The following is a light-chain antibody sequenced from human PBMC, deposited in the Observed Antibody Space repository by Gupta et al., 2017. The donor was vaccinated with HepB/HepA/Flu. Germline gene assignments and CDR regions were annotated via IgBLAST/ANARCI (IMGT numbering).Light chain of an antibody. CDR2: AAS. CDR3: QQDNSFHT. J-gene: IGKJ5*01. V-gene: IGKV1-12*01. CDR1: QGISSW. Sequence: EIQMTQAPFSVSASAGDRVTITCRASQGISSWLDWYQQKPGKAPKLLIYAASRLQSGVPSRFSGSGSGTDFTLTSSGLQAEDFATYYLQQDNSFHTFGQGTQVEIK.